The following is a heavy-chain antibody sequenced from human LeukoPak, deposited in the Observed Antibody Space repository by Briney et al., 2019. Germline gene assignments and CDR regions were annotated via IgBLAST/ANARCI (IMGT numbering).Heavy chain of an antibody. CDR3: ANDRGSYVLDS. Sequence: GGSLRLSCVASGFIFNTHGMHWVRQAPGKGLEWVAFISFDGAIEDYVDSVKGRFTISRDNSKDMLYLQMDSLRAVDTAVYYCANDRGSYVLDSWGQGSLVIVSA. J-gene: IGHJ4*02. CDR2: ISFDGAIE. D-gene: IGHD1-26*01. V-gene: IGHV3-30*18. CDR1: GFIFNTHG.